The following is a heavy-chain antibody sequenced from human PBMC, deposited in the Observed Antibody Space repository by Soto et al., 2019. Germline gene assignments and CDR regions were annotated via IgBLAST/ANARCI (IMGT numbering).Heavy chain of an antibody. CDR1: GFTFSDYN. D-gene: IGHD3-3*01. CDR3: ARDIEGRTILGVAFLYYDY. Sequence: QVQLVESGGGMVKPGGSLRLSCAASGFTFSDYNMSWMRQAPGKGLEWLSYISGSATTIYYADSVKGRFTISRDNAKKSLYLQMNSLRADDTAVYYCARDIEGRTILGVAFLYYDYGGQGALVTVSS. V-gene: IGHV3-11*01. J-gene: IGHJ4*02. CDR2: ISGSATTI.